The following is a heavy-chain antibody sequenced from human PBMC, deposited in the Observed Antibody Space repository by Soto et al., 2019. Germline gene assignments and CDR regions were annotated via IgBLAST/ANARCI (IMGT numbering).Heavy chain of an antibody. Sequence: QVQLQQWGAGLWKPSETMSLTCAVYGGSFSGYYWSWIRQPPGKGLVWIGEINHSGSTNYNPSLKSRVTISVDTSKNQFSLKLTSVTAADTAVYYCARTYSSSWSPFEYWGQGTLVTVSS. D-gene: IGHD6-13*01. J-gene: IGHJ4*02. V-gene: IGHV4-34*01. CDR2: INHSGST. CDR3: ARTYSSSWSPFEY. CDR1: GGSFSGYY.